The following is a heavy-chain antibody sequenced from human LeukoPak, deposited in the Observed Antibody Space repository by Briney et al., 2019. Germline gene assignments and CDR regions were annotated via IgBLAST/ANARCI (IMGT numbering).Heavy chain of an antibody. Sequence: GASVKVSCKASGYTFTGYYMHWVRQAPGQGLEWMGWINPNSGGTSYAQKFQGRVTMTRDTSISTAYMELSRLRSDDTAVYYCARIPDYGDYPSYYYMDVWGKGTTVTVSS. CDR2: INPNSGGT. J-gene: IGHJ6*03. CDR1: GYTFTGYY. V-gene: IGHV1-2*02. CDR3: ARIPDYGDYPSYYYMDV. D-gene: IGHD4-17*01.